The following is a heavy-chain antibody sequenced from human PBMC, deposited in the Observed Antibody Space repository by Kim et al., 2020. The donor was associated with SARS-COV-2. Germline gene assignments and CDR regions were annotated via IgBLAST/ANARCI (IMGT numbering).Heavy chain of an antibody. CDR1: GYSFTSYW. D-gene: IGHD3-10*01. Sequence: GESLKISCKGSGYSFTSYWISWVRQMPGKGLEWMGRIDPSDSYTNYSPSFQGHVTISADKSISTAYLQWSSLKASDTAMYYCARRGGYYGSGRNRGPSDAFDIWGQGTMVTVSS. CDR2: IDPSDSYT. J-gene: IGHJ3*02. V-gene: IGHV5-10-1*01. CDR3: ARRGGYYGSGRNRGPSDAFDI.